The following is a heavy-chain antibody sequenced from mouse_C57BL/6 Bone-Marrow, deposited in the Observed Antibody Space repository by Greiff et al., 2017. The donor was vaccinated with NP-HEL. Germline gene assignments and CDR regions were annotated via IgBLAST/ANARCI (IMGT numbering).Heavy chain of an antibody. CDR2: ISDGGSYT. D-gene: IGHD2-4*01. Sequence: EVMLVESGGGLVKPGGSLKLSCAASGFTFSSYAMSWVRQTPEKRLEWVATISDGGSYTYYPDNVKGRFTISRDNAKNNLYLQMSHLKSEDTAMYYCARDGLRRSWFAYWGQGTLVTVSA. V-gene: IGHV5-4*01. CDR1: GFTFSSYA. CDR3: ARDGLRRSWFAY. J-gene: IGHJ3*01.